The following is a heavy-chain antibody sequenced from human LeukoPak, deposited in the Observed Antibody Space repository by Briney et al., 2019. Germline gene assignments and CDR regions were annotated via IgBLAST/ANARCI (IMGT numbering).Heavy chain of an antibody. D-gene: IGHD2-21*02. J-gene: IGHJ1*01. CDR3: ARPRCGGDCPPQH. CDR1: GFPLSSYW. V-gene: IGHV3-74*01. Sequence: GGSLRLSFAASGFPLSSYWRPWVPKAPGRGRLWVSRINSEGSSTSYADSVKGRFTISRDNAKNTLYLQMNSLRAEDTAVYYCARPRCGGDCPPQHRGQGTLVTVSS. CDR2: INSEGSST.